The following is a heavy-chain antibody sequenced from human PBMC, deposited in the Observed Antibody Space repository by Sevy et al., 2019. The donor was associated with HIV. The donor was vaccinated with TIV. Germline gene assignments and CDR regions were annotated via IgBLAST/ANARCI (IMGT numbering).Heavy chain of an antibody. CDR3: AKTINSGGGVVPAANYYYYGMDV. V-gene: IGHV3-23*01. CDR1: GFTFSGYA. CDR2: TSGKGGST. J-gene: IGHJ6*02. D-gene: IGHD2-2*01. Sequence: GGSLRLSCAASGFTFSGYAMSWVRQAPGKGLEWVSATSGKGGSTHYADSVEGRFTISRDNSKNTLYLQMNSLRAEDTAVYYCAKTINSGGGVVPAANYYYYGMDVWGQGTTVTVSS.